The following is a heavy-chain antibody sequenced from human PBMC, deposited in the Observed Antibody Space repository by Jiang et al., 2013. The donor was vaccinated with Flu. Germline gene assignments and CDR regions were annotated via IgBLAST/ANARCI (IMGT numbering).Heavy chain of an antibody. Sequence: PPGKGLEWIGEINHSGSTNYNPSLKSRVTISVDTSKNQFSLKLSSVTAADTAVYYCATSSSTSCYTSWGQGTLVTVSS. CDR2: INHSGST. CDR3: ATSSSTSCYTS. J-gene: IGHJ5*02. V-gene: IGHV4-34*01. D-gene: IGHD2-2*02.